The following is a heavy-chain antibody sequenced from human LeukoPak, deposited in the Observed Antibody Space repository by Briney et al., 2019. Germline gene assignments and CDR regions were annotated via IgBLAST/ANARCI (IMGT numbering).Heavy chain of an antibody. CDR1: GGTFSSYA. Sequence: SVKVSCKASGGTFSSYAISWVRQAPGQGLEWMGGIIPIFGTANYAQKFQGRVTITADESTSTAYMELSSLRSEDTAVYYCTRAPPGMTMMTDYWGQGTLVTVSS. D-gene: IGHD3-22*01. CDR2: IIPIFGTA. V-gene: IGHV1-69*13. J-gene: IGHJ4*02. CDR3: TRAPPGMTMMTDY.